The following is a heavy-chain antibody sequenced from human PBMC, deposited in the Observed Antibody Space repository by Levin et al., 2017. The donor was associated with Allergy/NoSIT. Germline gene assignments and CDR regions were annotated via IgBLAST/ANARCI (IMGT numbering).Heavy chain of an antibody. J-gene: IGHJ6*03. CDR3: ARVGCSGGSCFHYNYYIDV. D-gene: IGHD2-15*01. V-gene: IGHV3-66*01. Sequence: LSLPCAASGFTVRSNYMSWVRQAPGKGLEWVSVIYSGGSTYYADSVMGRFTTSRDNSKNTPYLQMNSLRAEDTAVYYCARVGCSGGSCFHYNYYIDVRRKATAVTVS. CDR2: IYSGGST. CDR1: GFTVRSNY.